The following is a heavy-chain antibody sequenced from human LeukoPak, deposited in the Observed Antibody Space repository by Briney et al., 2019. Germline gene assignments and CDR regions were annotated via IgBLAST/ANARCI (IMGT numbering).Heavy chain of an antibody. CDR1: GGSFSGYY. J-gene: IGHJ4*02. Sequence: SSDTLSLTCAVYGGSFSGYYWSWIRHPPGKGLQWIGEINHFGSTNYNPSLKSRVTISGDTSKNQFSLKVNSVTAADTAVYYCARGYRAPQTFYSYHYFDSWAQGILVTVSS. D-gene: IGHD5-18*01. V-gene: IGHV4-34*01. CDR2: INHFGST. CDR3: ARGYRAPQTFYSYHYFDS.